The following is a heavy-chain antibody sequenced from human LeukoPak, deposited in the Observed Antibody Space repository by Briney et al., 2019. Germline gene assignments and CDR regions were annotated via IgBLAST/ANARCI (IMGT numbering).Heavy chain of an antibody. V-gene: IGHV3-21*04. CDR3: ARDPYEFGEGY. J-gene: IGHJ4*02. D-gene: IGHD3-10*01. CDR2: ISSSSSYI. Sequence: GGSRGLSCAASGFTFSSYSMNWVRQAPGKGLEWVSSISSSSSYIYYADSVKGRFTISRDNAKNSLYLQMNSLRAEDTAVYYCARDPYEFGEGYWGQGTLVTVSS. CDR1: GFTFSSYS.